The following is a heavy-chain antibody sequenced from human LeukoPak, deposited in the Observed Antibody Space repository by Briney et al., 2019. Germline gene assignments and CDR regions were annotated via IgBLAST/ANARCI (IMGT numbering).Heavy chain of an antibody. D-gene: IGHD3-9*01. Sequence: GGSLRLSCAASGFTFSDYYMSWIRQAPGKGLEWVSYISSSSSYTNYADSVKGRFTISRDNAKNSLYLQMNSLRAEDTAVYYCAGDRGYVILTGYSGILFAYWGQGTLFTVSS. V-gene: IGHV3-11*06. CDR3: AGDRGYVILTGYSGILFAY. J-gene: IGHJ4*02. CDR1: GFTFSDYY. CDR2: ISSSSSYT.